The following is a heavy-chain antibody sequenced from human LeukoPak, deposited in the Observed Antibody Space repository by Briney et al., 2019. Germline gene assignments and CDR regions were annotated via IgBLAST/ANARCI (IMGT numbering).Heavy chain of an antibody. Sequence: SVKVSCKASGGTFSSYAIGWVRQAPGQGLEWMGGIIPIFGTANYAQKFQGRVTITADESTSTAYMELSSLRSEDTAVYYCARAVGATRYYFDYWGQGTLVTVSS. V-gene: IGHV1-69*13. J-gene: IGHJ4*02. CDR1: GGTFSSYA. D-gene: IGHD1-26*01. CDR3: ARAVGATRYYFDY. CDR2: IIPIFGTA.